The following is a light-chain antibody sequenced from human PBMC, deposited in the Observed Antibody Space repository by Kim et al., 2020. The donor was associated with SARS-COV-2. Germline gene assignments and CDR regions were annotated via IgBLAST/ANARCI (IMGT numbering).Light chain of an antibody. V-gene: IGLV3-1*01. J-gene: IGLJ1*01. CDR1: TLRDNY. CDR3: QAWDSTTVV. CDR2: QND. Sequence: SYELTQPPAVSLSSGQTASITCSGKTLRDNYVSWYQQRPGQSPVLVIYQNDERPSGIPGRFSGPKTGNTATLTISGPQAMDEADYYCQAWDSTTVVF.